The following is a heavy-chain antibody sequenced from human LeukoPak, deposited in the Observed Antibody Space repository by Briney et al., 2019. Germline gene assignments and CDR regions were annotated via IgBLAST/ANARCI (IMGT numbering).Heavy chain of an antibody. CDR2: ISSSGSTI. Sequence: GVSLRLSCAASGFTFSSYEMNWVRHAPGKGLEGVSYISSSGSTIYYADSVKVRFTISIDNAKNSMYLQMNSLRAEDTAVYYCAEIGITMIGGVWGKGTTVTISS. CDR3: AEIGITMIGGV. CDR1: GFTFSSYE. J-gene: IGHJ6*04. V-gene: IGHV3-48*03. D-gene: IGHD3-10*02.